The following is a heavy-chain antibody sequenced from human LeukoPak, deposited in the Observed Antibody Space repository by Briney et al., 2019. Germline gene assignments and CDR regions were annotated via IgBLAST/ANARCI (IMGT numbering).Heavy chain of an antibody. CDR2: ISGDGRIT. D-gene: IGHD1-26*01. CDR3: ARGGSPPEALGDTFDI. Sequence: GGSLRLSCAASGFTFSRDWMHWVRQGPGKGLVWVSRISGDGRITRNADSVKGRFFISRDNAKNTLYLQMNSLRAEDTAVYYCARGGSPPEALGDTFDIWGQGTMVTVSS. V-gene: IGHV3-74*01. J-gene: IGHJ3*02. CDR1: GFTFSRDW.